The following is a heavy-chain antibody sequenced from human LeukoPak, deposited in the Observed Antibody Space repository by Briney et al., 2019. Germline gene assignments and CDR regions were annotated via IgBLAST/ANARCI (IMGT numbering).Heavy chain of an antibody. J-gene: IGHJ3*02. CDR1: GGSISSYY. D-gene: IGHD5-18*01. V-gene: IGHV4-4*07. CDR2: IYGSGYT. CDR3: ARVAAMSTHDAFDI. Sequence: SETLPLTCTVSGGSISSYYWSWIRQPAGKGLEWIGRIYGSGYTNYNPSLKSRVTMSVDTSKNQFSLKLSSVTAADTAVYYCARVAAMSTHDAFDIWGQGIMVTVSS.